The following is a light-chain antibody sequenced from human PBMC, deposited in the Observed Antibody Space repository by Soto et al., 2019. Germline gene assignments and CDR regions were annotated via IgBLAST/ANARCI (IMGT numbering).Light chain of an antibody. CDR1: SSNIGAGYH. Sequence: QSVLTQPPSVSGAPGQRVTISCTGSSSNIGAGYHVHWYQQLPGTAPKLLTYGNSNRPSGVPDRFSGSKSGTSASLAITGLQAEDEADYYCQSYDSSLSGSVFGGGTKVTVL. V-gene: IGLV1-40*01. CDR3: QSYDSSLSGSV. CDR2: GNS. J-gene: IGLJ3*02.